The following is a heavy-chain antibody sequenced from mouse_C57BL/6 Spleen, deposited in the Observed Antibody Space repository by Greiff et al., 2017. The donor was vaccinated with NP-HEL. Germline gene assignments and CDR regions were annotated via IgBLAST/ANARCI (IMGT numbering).Heavy chain of an antibody. D-gene: IGHD2-12*01. CDR1: GFTFSNYW. V-gene: IGHV6-3*01. Sequence: DVKLVESGGGLVQPGGSMKLSCVASGFTFSNYWMNWVRQSPEKGLEWVAQIRLKSDNYATHYAESVKGRFTISRDDSKSSVYLQMNNLRAEDTGIYYCTAFYEFAYWGQGTLVTVSA. CDR3: TAFYEFAY. CDR2: IRLKSDNYAT. J-gene: IGHJ3*01.